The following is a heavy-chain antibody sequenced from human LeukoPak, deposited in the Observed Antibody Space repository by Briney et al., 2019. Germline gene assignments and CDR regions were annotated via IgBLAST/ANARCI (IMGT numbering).Heavy chain of an antibody. V-gene: IGHV3-23*01. CDR3: AKEAFVVVVAASESHWFDP. D-gene: IGHD2-15*01. Sequence: GGSLRLSCAASGFTFSSYAMSWVRQAPGKGLEWVSAISGSGGSTYYADSVKGRFTISRDNSKNTLYLQMNSLRAEDTAVYYCAKEAFVVVVAASESHWFDPWGQGTLVTVSS. CDR1: GFTFSSYA. CDR2: ISGSGGST. J-gene: IGHJ5*02.